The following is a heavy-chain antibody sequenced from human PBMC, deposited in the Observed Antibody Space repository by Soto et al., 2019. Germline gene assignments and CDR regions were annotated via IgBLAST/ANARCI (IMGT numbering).Heavy chain of an antibody. CDR3: AGPGYSYQDY. D-gene: IGHD5-18*01. V-gene: IGHV3-23*01. CDR1: GFTFSSFA. Sequence: PGGSLRLSCAASGFTFSSFALSWVRQAPGKGLEWVSAISGSGDGTDYADSVKGRFTISRDNSKNTLYLQMNSLRAEDTAVYYCAGPGYSYQDYWGQGALVTVSS. J-gene: IGHJ4*02. CDR2: ISGSGDGT.